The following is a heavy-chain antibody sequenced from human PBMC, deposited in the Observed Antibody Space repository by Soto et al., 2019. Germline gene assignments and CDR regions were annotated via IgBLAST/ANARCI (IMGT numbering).Heavy chain of an antibody. CDR1: GFTFINYV. CDR2: ISGGGDAP. V-gene: IGHV3-23*01. CDR3: ARKVPGSTSRPDYWYFDL. D-gene: IGHD3-10*01. J-gene: IGHJ2*01. Sequence: VQLLESGGGLVQPGGSLRLSCAGSGFTFINYVMNWVRQAPGKGLEWVSTISGGGDAPFFADSVRGRFTISRDNSKNTVTLQMNNLGVDDTAVYFCARKVPGSTSRPDYWYFDLWGRGTLVTVSS.